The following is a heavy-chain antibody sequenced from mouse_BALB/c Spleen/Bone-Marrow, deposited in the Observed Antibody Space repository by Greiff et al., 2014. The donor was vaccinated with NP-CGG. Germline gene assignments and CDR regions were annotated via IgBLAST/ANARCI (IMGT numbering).Heavy chain of an antibody. V-gene: IGHV1-9*01. CDR2: ILPGSGSI. Sequence: QVQLQQPGAELMKPGASVKISCKATGYTFSSYWIEWVKQRPGHGLEWIGEILPGSGSIKYNEKFKGKATFTADTSSNTAYMQLRSLTSEDSAVYYCASPSYYGNYGFAYWGQGTLVTVSA. J-gene: IGHJ3*01. CDR1: GYTFSSYW. CDR3: ASPSYYGNYGFAY. D-gene: IGHD2-1*01.